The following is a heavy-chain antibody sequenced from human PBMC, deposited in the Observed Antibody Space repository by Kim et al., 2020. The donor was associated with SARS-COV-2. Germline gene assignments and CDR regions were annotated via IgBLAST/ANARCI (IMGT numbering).Heavy chain of an antibody. J-gene: IGHJ6*03. CDR2: IGTAGDT. D-gene: IGHD2-8*01. CDR1: GFTFSSYY. Sequence: GGSLRLSCAASGFTFSSYYMHWVRQATGKGLEWVSAIGTAGDTYYPGSVKGRFTISRENAKNSLYLQLNTLRAADTAVYYCARGVRLMKGGGYDCYLDV. V-gene: IGHV3-13*01. CDR3: ARGVRLMKGGGYDCYLDV.